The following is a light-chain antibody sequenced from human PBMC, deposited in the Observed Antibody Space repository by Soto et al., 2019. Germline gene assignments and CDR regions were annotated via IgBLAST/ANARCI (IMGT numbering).Light chain of an antibody. CDR2: EVR. CDR3: DSYTGSRAYV. CDR1: SSDVGGYNY. V-gene: IGLV2-14*01. J-gene: IGLJ1*01. Sequence: QSVLTQPASVSGSPGQSITIFCTGTSSDVGGYNYVSWYQQQSGKAPKLIIHEVRNRPSGVSNRFSGSKSGNTASLTISGLQAEDEADYYCDSYTGSRAYVFGIGTKLTVL.